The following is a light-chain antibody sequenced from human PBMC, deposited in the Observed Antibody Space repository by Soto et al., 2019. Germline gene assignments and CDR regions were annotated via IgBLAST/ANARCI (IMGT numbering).Light chain of an antibody. CDR2: GAS. Sequence: EIVLTQSPGTLSLSPGERATLSCRASQSVSSSYLAWYQQKPRQAPRLLIYGASSRATGIPDRFSGSGSGTDFPLTISRLEPEDFAVYYWQQYGSSPLMCTFGQGTKLEIK. CDR1: QSVSSSY. V-gene: IGKV3-20*01. J-gene: IGKJ2*02. CDR3: QQYGSSPLMCT.